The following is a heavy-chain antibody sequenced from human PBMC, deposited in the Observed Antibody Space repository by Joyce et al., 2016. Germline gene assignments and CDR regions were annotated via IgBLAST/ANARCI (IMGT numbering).Heavy chain of an antibody. CDR2: IKKDGSEE. J-gene: IGHJ4*02. CDR1: GFTFSRHG. CDR3: AAGAGWLIDY. V-gene: IGHV3-7*05. D-gene: IGHD6-19*01. Sequence: EGQLVESGGGLVQPGGSLRLSCAASGFTFSRHGMNGGRQDPGRGMEWMANIKKDGSEEYYVDSVEGRFTISRDNAKNLLYLQMNSLRDEDTAVYYCAAGAGWLIDYWGQGTLVTVSS.